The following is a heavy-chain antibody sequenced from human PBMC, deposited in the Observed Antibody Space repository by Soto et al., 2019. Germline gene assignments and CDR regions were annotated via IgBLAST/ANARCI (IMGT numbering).Heavy chain of an antibody. CDR2: ISGSGATT. Sequence: EVQLLESGGGSVQPGGSLRLSCAASGFTFSNFAMTWVRQAPGKGLEWVSSISGSGATTHYADSVKGLFSISRDNCKNTPFLRMSSQRAEDTPLYSGTEAYHYGGCSSGGCCTPDYWCQGIPVTVSS. J-gene: IGHJ4*02. CDR1: GFTFSNFA. V-gene: IGHV3-23*01. CDR3: TEAYHYGGCSSGGCCTPDY. D-gene: IGHD2-15*01.